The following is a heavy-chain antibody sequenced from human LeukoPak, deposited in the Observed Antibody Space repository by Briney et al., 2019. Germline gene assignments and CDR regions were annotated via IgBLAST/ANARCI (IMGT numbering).Heavy chain of an antibody. CDR1: GFTFSSYA. V-gene: IGHV3-23*01. Sequence: PGGSLRLSCAASGFTFSSYAMSWVRQAPGKGLEWVSAISGSGGSTYYADSVKGRFTISRDNSKNTLYLQMNSLRAEDTAVYYCAKDGYSSSWYGVGRLAGEDDNWFDPWGQGTLVTVSS. J-gene: IGHJ5*02. D-gene: IGHD6-13*01. CDR2: ISGSGGST. CDR3: AKDGYSSSWYGVGRLAGEDDNWFDP.